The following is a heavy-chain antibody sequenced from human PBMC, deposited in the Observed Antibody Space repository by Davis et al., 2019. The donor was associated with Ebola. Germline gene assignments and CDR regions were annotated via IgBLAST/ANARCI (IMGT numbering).Heavy chain of an antibody. D-gene: IGHD3-10*01. Sequence: PGGSLRLSCAASGFTFSSYGMHWVRQAPGKGLEWVAVISYDGSNKYYADSVKGRFTISRDNSKNTLYLQMNSLRAEDTAVYYCARGVWFGELNHYYYMDVWGEGTTVTVSS. J-gene: IGHJ6*03. CDR2: ISYDGSNK. CDR3: ARGVWFGELNHYYYMDV. CDR1: GFTFSSYG. V-gene: IGHV3-30*03.